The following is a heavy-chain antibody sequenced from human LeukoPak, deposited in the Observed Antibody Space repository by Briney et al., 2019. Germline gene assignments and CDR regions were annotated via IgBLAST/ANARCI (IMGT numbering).Heavy chain of an antibody. CDR1: GFTFSRYW. V-gene: IGHV3-7*03. J-gene: IGHJ4*02. Sequence: GGSLRLSCAASGFTFSRYWMTWVREAPGEGLGRVASKNEDGSGKHYVDSVKGRFTSSRDNAQKSVYLEMNSLRAEDTAVYYCARAVTSTEGYWGQGTLVTVSS. CDR2: KNEDGSGK. CDR3: ARAVTSTEGY. D-gene: IGHD4-17*01.